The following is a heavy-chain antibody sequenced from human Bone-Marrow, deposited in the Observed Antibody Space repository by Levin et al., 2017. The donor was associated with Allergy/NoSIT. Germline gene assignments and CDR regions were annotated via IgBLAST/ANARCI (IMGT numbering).Heavy chain of an antibody. CDR2: ISSSGTTK. J-gene: IGHJ3*02. CDR1: GFTFSSYE. V-gene: IGHV3-48*03. CDR3: ARGIIGDVRVAHKEAFDI. D-gene: IGHD2-8*02. Sequence: GGSLRLSCAASGFTFSSYEMNWVRQAPGKGLEWISYISSSGTTKYYADSVKGRFTISSKNSLYLQMNSLRAEDTAVYYCARGIIGDVRVAHKEAFDIWGQGTMVSVSS.